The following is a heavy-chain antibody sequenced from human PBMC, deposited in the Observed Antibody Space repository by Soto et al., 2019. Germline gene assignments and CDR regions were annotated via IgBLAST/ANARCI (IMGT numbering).Heavy chain of an antibody. V-gene: IGHV3-30-3*01. CDR3: ARDYQNFYESSGYLEY. D-gene: IGHD3-22*01. J-gene: IGHJ4*02. CDR1: GFTFSSYA. Sequence: QVQLVESGGGVVQPGRSLRLSCAASGFTFSSYAIHWVRQAPGKGLEWVAVISYDGSNKYYADSVKGRFTISRDNSKNTLYLQMNSLRAEDTAVYYCARDYQNFYESSGYLEYWGQGALVTGSS. CDR2: ISYDGSNK.